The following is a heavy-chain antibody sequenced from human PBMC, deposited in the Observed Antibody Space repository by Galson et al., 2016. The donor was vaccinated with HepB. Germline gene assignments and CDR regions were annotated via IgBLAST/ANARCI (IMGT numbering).Heavy chain of an antibody. Sequence: SVKVSCKASGYTFTGYYMHWVRQAPGQGLEWMGRINPNSGGTNYAQKFQGRATMTRDTSISTAYMELSRLRSDDTAEYYCARDRLRVLAAMAGVVWFDPWGQGTLVTVSS. D-gene: IGHD2-2*01. V-gene: IGHV1-2*06. CDR3: ARDRLRVLAAMAGVVWFDP. J-gene: IGHJ5*02. CDR1: GYTFTGYY. CDR2: INPNSGGT.